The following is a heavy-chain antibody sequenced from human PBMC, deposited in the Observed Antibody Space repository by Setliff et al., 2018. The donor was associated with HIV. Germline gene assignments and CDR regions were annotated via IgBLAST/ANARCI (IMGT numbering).Heavy chain of an antibody. CDR1: GDSISSSTFY. D-gene: IGHD6-19*01. CDR2: IYYSGTT. J-gene: IGHJ5*02. CDR3: ARRTFGSGRFDP. Sequence: PSETLSLTCTVSGDSISSSTFYWGWIRQPPGKGLEWLGSIYYSGTTYYNPSLKSPVAISVDTSKNQFSLNLRFVTAADTALYYWARRTFGSGRFDPWGQGTQVTVSS. V-gene: IGHV4-39*01.